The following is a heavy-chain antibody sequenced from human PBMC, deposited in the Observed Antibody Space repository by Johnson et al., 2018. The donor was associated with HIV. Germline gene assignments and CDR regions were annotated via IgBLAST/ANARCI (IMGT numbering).Heavy chain of an antibody. V-gene: IGHV3-74*01. CDR2: ITNDGSST. Sequence: EVQLVESGGGLVQPGGSLRLSCAASGFTFSSYWMHWVRQVPGKGLVWVSRITNDGSSTSYADSVKGRFTISRDNAKKTLYLQMNSLRAEDTAVYYCARERIGYSSSGDAFDIWGQGTMVTVSS. CDR1: GFTFSSYW. CDR3: ARERIGYSSSGDAFDI. J-gene: IGHJ3*02. D-gene: IGHD2-2*01.